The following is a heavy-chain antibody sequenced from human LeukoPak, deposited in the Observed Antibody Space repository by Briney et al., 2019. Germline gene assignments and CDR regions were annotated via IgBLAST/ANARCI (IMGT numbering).Heavy chain of an antibody. CDR1: GGSFSGYY. D-gene: IGHD4-17*01. V-gene: IGHV4-34*01. Sequence: SETLSPTCAVYGGSFSGYYWSWIRQPPGKGLEWIGEINHSGSTNYNPSLKSRVTISVDTSKNQFSLKLSSVTAADTAVYYCASPTGPQGYWGQGTLVTVSS. J-gene: IGHJ4*02. CDR3: ASPTGPQGY. CDR2: INHSGST.